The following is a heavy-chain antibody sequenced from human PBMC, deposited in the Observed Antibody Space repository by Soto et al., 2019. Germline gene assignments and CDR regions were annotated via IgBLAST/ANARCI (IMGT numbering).Heavy chain of an antibody. Sequence: EVQLVESGGGLVQPGRSLRLSCAGSGFIFDDYAMHWVRQAPGKGLEWVSGISWNSAKIGYADSVKGRFTISRDNAKNSLYLQMNSLRAEDTAFYFCAKVWDGTGTYDYAFFDCWGQGTLVTVSS. D-gene: IGHD3-10*01. CDR3: AKVWDGTGTYDYAFFDC. CDR2: ISWNSAKI. V-gene: IGHV3-9*01. J-gene: IGHJ4*02. CDR1: GFIFDDYA.